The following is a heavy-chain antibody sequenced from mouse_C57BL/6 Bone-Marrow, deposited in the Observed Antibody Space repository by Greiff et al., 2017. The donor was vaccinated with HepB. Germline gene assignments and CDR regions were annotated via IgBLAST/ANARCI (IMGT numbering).Heavy chain of an antibody. CDR1: GYTFTSYW. V-gene: IGHV1-7*01. J-gene: IGHJ4*01. CDR2: INPSSGYT. D-gene: IGHD1-1*01. CDR3: ARWSTTVLAPYYAMDY. Sequence: QVQLQQSGAELAKPGASVKLSCKASGYTFTSYWMHWVKQRPGQGLEWIGYINPSSGYTKYNQKFKDKATLTADKSSSTPYMQLSSMTYEDSAVYFCARWSTTVLAPYYAMDYWGQGTSVTVSS.